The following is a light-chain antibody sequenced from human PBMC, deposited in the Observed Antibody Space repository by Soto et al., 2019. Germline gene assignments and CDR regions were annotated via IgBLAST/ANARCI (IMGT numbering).Light chain of an antibody. CDR1: QSVSSN. V-gene: IGKV3-15*01. CDR2: GAS. J-gene: IGKJ4*01. CDR3: QQYKNWLSLT. Sequence: EIVMTQSPATLSVSPGGRATLSCRASQSVSSNLAWYQQKPGQAPRLLIYGASTRATGIPARFGGSGSGTEFTLTISSLQSEDFAVYYCQQYKNWLSLTFGGGTKVDIK.